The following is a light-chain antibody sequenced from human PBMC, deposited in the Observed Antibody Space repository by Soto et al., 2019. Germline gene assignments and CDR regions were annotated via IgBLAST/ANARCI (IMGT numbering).Light chain of an antibody. CDR2: GTS. V-gene: IGKV3-20*01. J-gene: IGKJ4*01. Sequence: VVLTHSPGTLSLYPGETATLSCRASQTIGSTYLAWYQQKPGQAPRLLIFGTSRRATGIPDRFSGSGSGTDFTLSISRLEPEDFAVYYCQQYASSPLLTFGGGTKVDIK. CDR3: QQYASSPLLT. CDR1: QTIGSTY.